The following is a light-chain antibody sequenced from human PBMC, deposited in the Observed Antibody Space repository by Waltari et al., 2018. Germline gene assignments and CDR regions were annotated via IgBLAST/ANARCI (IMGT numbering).Light chain of an antibody. J-gene: IGKJ1*01. V-gene: IGKV1-39*01. CDR2: AAS. Sequence: DIQMTQSPSPLSASVGDRVTITCRARQSMCRYLNWYQQKPGKVPKFLIFAASSLQSGVPSRFSGSGSWIDFTRTIRSLTSEDFTTYDCQQSFSVPWTFGQGTKVEIK. CDR3: QQSFSVPWT. CDR1: QSMCRY.